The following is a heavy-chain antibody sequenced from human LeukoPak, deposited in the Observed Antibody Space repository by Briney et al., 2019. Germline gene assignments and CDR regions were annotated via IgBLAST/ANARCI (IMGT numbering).Heavy chain of an antibody. CDR1: GGSISSYY. Sequence: SETLSLTCTVSGGSISSYYWSWIRQPPGKGLEWIGYIYYSGSTNYSPSLKSRVTISVDTSKNQFSLKLSSVTAADTAVYYCARDHGSGLGYWGQGTLVTVSS. D-gene: IGHD3-10*01. CDR2: IYYSGST. J-gene: IGHJ4*02. V-gene: IGHV4-59*01. CDR3: ARDHGSGLGY.